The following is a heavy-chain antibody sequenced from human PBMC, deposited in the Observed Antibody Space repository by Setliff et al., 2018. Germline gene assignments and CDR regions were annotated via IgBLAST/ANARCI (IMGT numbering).Heavy chain of an antibody. J-gene: IGHJ4*02. Sequence: PGGSLRLSCTASGFTFSNAWMSWGRQAPGKGLEWVGRIKRITDSGTTDHAAPVKGRFTVSRDDSISTLYLQMDSLNTEDTAVYYCIVAGNYFDYWGQGTLVTVSS. CDR1: GFTFSNAW. CDR2: IKRITDSGTT. V-gene: IGHV3-15*01. CDR3: IVAGNYFDY. D-gene: IGHD5-12*01.